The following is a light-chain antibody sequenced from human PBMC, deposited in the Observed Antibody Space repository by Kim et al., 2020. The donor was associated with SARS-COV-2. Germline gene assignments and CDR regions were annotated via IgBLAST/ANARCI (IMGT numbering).Light chain of an antibody. J-gene: IGKJ5*01. CDR1: QDISNY. Sequence: DIQMTQSPSSLSASASQDISNYLNWYQQKPGKAPKLLIYDASNLETGVPSRFSGSGSGTDFTFTISSLQPEDIATYYCQQYDNLPSITFGQGTRLEIK. CDR2: DAS. CDR3: QQYDNLPSIT. V-gene: IGKV1-33*01.